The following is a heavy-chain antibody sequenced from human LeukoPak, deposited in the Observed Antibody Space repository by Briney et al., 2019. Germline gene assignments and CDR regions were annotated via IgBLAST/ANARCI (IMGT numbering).Heavy chain of an antibody. CDR3: ARGEMIRYYFDY. D-gene: IGHD5-24*01. CDR2: IIPIFGTA. V-gene: IGHV1-69*06. J-gene: IGHJ4*02. Sequence: SVKVSCKASGGTFSSYAISWVRQAPGQGLEWMGGIIPIFGTANYAQKFQGRVTITADKSTSTAYMELSSLRSEDTAVYYCARGEMIRYYFDYWGQGTLVTVSS. CDR1: GGTFSSYA.